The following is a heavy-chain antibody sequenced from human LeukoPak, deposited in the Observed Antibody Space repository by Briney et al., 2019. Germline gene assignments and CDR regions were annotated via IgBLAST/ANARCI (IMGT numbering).Heavy chain of an antibody. Sequence: GGSLRLSCAASGFTFSSYAMHWVRQALGKGLEWVAVISYDGSNKYYADSVKGRFTISRDNSKNTLYLQMNSLRAEDTAVYYCAGISARIAGSYYFDYWGQGTLVTVSS. CDR1: GFTFSSYA. CDR2: ISYDGSNK. D-gene: IGHD6-13*01. CDR3: AGISARIAGSYYFDY. V-gene: IGHV3-30-3*01. J-gene: IGHJ4*02.